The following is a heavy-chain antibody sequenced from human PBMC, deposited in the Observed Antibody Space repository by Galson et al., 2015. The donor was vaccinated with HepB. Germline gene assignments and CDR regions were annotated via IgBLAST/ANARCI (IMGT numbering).Heavy chain of an antibody. CDR2: ISSSSSYT. Sequence: SLRLSCAASGFTFSDYYMSWIRQAPGKGLEWVSYISSSSSYTNYADSVKGRFTISRDNAKNSLYLQMNSLGAEDTAVYYCARSLGRCSGGSCYFDYWGQGTLVTVSS. CDR1: GFTFSDYY. CDR3: ARSLGRCSGGSCYFDY. J-gene: IGHJ4*02. V-gene: IGHV3-11*06. D-gene: IGHD2-15*01.